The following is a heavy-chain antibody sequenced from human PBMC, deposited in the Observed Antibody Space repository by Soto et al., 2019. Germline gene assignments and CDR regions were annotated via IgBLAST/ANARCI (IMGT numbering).Heavy chain of an antibody. J-gene: IGHJ4*01. V-gene: IGHV1-18*01. CDR2: ISSYNGNT. D-gene: IGHD5-12*01. CDR1: DDTFTCYG. CDR3: ARVPEVRGYSVDY. Sequence: GASVKEACQASDDTFTCYGISWVRQAPGQGLEWIGWISSYNGNTNYAQKLQGRVTMTTDTSTSTAYMELRSLRSDDTDVYYCARVPEVRGYSVDYWG.